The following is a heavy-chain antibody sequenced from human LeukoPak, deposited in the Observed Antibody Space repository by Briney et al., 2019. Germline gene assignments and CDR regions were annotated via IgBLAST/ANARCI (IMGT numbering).Heavy chain of an antibody. CDR3: AREVTMEGGYFDY. V-gene: IGHV4-34*01. J-gene: IGHJ4*02. D-gene: IGHD3-10*01. Sequence: SETLSLTCAAYGGSFSGYYWSWIRQPPGKGLEWIGEINHSGSTNYNPSLKSRVTISVDTSKNQFSLKLSSVTAADTAVYYCAREVTMEGGYFDYWGQGTLVTVSS. CDR2: INHSGST. CDR1: GGSFSGYY.